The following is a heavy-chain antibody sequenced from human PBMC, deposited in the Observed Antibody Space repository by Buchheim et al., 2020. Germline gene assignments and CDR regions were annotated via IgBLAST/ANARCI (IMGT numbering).Heavy chain of an antibody. D-gene: IGHD2-2*01. CDR3: ARRRYCSSTSCYGVDYYYGMDV. V-gene: IGHV4-4*02. CDR2: IYHSGST. J-gene: IGHJ6*02. Sequence: QVQLQESGPGLVKPSGTLSLTCAVSGGSISSSNWWSWVRQPPGKGLEWIGEIYHSGSTNYNPSLKSRVTISVDKSKNQFSLKRSSVTAADTAVYYCARRRYCSSTSCYGVDYYYGMDVGGQGTT. CDR1: GGSISSSNW.